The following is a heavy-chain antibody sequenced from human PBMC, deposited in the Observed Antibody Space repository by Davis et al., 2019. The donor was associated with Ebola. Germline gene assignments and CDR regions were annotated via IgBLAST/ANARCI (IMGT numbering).Heavy chain of an antibody. D-gene: IGHD3-3*01. CDR1: EFTFSDHS. V-gene: IGHV3-53*01. Sequence: GESLKISCAASEFTFSDHSMSWVRQAPGKGLEWVSVIYSGGGTYYADSVKGRFTISRDNSKNTVYLQMNSLGVEDTAVYFCTRAVWSGYSRGAFDIWGQGTMVTVSS. J-gene: IGHJ3*02. CDR3: TRAVWSGYSRGAFDI. CDR2: IYSGGGT.